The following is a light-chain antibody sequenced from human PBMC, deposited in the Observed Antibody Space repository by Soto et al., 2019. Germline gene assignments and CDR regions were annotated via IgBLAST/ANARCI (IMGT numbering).Light chain of an antibody. J-gene: IGKJ1*01. CDR1: QSLVYSDGNTY. V-gene: IGKV2-30*01. Sequence: DVVRPQSPLSLPVTLGQPASISCRPSQSLVYSDGNTYLNWFQQRPGQSPGRXIYRVSTRGSGVPDRFSGSGAGTDFTRKISRVEDEDVGVDYCMQGTHWTWTFGQGTKVDIK. CDR3: MQGTHWTWT. CDR2: RVS.